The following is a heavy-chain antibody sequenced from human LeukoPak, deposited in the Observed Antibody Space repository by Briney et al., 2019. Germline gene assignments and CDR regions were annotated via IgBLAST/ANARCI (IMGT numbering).Heavy chain of an antibody. J-gene: IGHJ4*02. CDR1: GFTFSSYA. V-gene: IGHV3-23*01. CDR2: ISGRGDGT. CDR3: AKGTERYREVSSFDS. Sequence: GGSLRLSCAASGFTFSSYAMSWVRQAPGKGLEWVSAISGRGDGTYYADFVKGRFTISRDNSKNTLFLQMNSLRVEDTATYYCAKGTERYREVSSFDSWGRGTLVAVSS. D-gene: IGHD3-10*01.